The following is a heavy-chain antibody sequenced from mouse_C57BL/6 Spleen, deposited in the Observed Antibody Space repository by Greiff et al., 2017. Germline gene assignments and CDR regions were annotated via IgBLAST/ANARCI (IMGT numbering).Heavy chain of an antibody. Sequence: QVHVKQPGAELVKPGASVKVSCKASGYTFTSYWMHWVKQRPGQGLEWIGRIHPSDSDTNYNQKFKGKAILTVDKSSSTAYMQLSSRTSEDSAVYYCAPFTTVEAMDYWGQGTSVTVSS. CDR3: APFTTVEAMDY. CDR2: IHPSDSDT. D-gene: IGHD1-1*01. V-gene: IGHV1-74*01. J-gene: IGHJ4*01. CDR1: GYTFTSYW.